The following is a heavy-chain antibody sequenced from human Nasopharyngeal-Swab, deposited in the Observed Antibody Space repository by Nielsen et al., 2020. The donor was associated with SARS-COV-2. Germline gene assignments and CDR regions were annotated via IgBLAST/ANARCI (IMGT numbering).Heavy chain of an antibody. CDR3: ASGSKIKFGGIIGKFDY. CDR2: IDPNHGVT. D-gene: IGHD3-16*02. CDR1: GYTFTGYY. J-gene: IGHJ4*02. V-gene: IGHV1-2*02. Sequence: ASLKVSCKASGYTFTGYYIHWVRQAPGQGLEWMGWIDPNHGVTSYGENFQGRVTITSDTSISTAYMELSSLTSDDTALYYCASGSKIKFGGIIGKFDYWGQGTLVIVSS.